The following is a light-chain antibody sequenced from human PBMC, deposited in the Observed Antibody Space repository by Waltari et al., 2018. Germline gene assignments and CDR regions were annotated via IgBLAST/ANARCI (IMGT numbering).Light chain of an antibody. CDR3: SSYAGSNTFVL. CDR1: SSDIGYYNA. Sequence: QAAPTQPPSVSGSPVQSVTISCPGTSSDIGYYNAVSWYQQHPGKAPKLMIYEVSKRPSGVSDRFSGSKSGNTAFLTISGLQAEDEADYYCSSYAGSNTFVLFGGGTRLTVL. V-gene: IGLV2-11*01. J-gene: IGLJ2*01. CDR2: EVS.